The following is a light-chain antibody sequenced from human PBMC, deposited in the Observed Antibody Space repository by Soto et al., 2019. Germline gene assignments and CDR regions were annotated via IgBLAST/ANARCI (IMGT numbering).Light chain of an antibody. V-gene: IGLV2-14*01. CDR3: TSYTSDTALV. Sequence: QSALTQPASVSGSPGQSITISCTGSSSDVGAYNYVSWYQQHPDDAPKLMIYKVSTRPSGVSNRFSGSKSGNTASLTISGLQAEDEADYCCTSYTSDTALVFGGGTKLTVL. CDR2: KVS. CDR1: SSDVGAYNY. J-gene: IGLJ2*01.